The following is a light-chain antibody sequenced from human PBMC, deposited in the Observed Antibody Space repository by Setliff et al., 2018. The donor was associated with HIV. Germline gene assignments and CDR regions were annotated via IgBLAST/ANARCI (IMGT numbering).Light chain of an antibody. CDR1: SSDIGGYGL. V-gene: IGLV2-23*02. J-gene: IGLJ2*01. CDR2: DVN. CDR3: CSYAGSSTLT. Sequence: QSVLTQPASVSGSPGQSITISCTGSSSDIGGYGLVSWYQQHPGRAPKLIIYDVNKRPSGISNRFSGSKSGNTASLTISGLQSDDEADYYCCSYAGSSTLTFGRGTKVTVL.